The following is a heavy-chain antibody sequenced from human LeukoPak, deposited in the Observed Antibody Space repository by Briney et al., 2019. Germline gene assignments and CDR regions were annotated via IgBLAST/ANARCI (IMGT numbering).Heavy chain of an antibody. D-gene: IGHD1-7*01. J-gene: IGHJ4*02. Sequence: GGSLRLSCAASGFTFDDYAMHWVRQAPGKGLEWVSGISWNSGSIGYADSVKGRFTISRDNAKNSLYLQMNSLRAEDMALYYCAKGRPSCNWNFGTEYYFDYWGQGTLVTVSS. V-gene: IGHV3-9*03. CDR2: ISWNSGSI. CDR1: GFTFDDYA. CDR3: AKGRPSCNWNFGTEYYFDY.